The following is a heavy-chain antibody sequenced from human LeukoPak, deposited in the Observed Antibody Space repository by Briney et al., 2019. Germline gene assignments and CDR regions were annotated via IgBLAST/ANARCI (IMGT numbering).Heavy chain of an antibody. V-gene: IGHV1-2*02. CDR3: ARRAGAYSHPYDY. D-gene: IGHD4/OR15-4a*01. J-gene: IGHJ4*02. CDR1: GYTFTGYY. CDR2: INPNSGAI. Sequence: GASVKVSCKASGYTFTGYYMYWVRQAPGQGLEWMGWINPNSGAIHYAQKFQGRVTMTRDTSIRTAYMELSRLTSDDTAVYYCARRAGAYSHPYDYWGQGTLVTVSS.